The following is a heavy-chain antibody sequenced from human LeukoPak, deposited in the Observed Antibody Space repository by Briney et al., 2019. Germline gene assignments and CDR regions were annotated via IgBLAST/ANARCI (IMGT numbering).Heavy chain of an antibody. CDR2: IIPILGIA. Sequence: ASVKVSCKAPGGTFSNYAINWVRQAPGQGLEWMGRIIPILGIANYAQKFQGRVTITADKSTSTAYMELSSLRSEDTAVYYCARASQDYYGSGSYYRGGDAFDIWGQGTMVTVSS. J-gene: IGHJ3*02. D-gene: IGHD3-10*01. V-gene: IGHV1-69*04. CDR1: GGTFSNYA. CDR3: ARASQDYYGSGSYYRGGDAFDI.